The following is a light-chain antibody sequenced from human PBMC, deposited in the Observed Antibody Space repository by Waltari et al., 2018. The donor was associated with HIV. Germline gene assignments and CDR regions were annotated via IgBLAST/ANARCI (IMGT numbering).Light chain of an antibody. CDR1: QSCSSLY. CDR3: QQSET. J-gene: IGKJ1*01. CDR2: GAA. V-gene: IGKV3-20*01. Sequence: IVFTHSPGTLSLSPGERATLSARASQSCSSLYLAVYQQKSGQSPRLLIYGAASRATVIPDRFSGSGSGTEFTLTIARLEPEDFAVYYCQQSETFGQGTRVEIK.